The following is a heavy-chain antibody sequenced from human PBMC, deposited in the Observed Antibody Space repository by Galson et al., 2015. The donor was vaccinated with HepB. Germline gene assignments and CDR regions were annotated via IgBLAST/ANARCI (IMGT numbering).Heavy chain of an antibody. CDR2: ISTDNGHT. CDR3: ARSKYGPGSYALDY. J-gene: IGHJ4*02. Sequence: APGQGLEWMGWISTDNGHTNYAQNFQNRVTMTRDTSTSTVYMELRSLRSDDTAVYYCARSKYGPGSYALDYWGQGTLVTVSS. V-gene: IGHV1-18*01. D-gene: IGHD3-10*01.